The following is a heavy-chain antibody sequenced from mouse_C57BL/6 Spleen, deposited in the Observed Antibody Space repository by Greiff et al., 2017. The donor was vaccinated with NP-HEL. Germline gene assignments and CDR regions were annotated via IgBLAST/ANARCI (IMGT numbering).Heavy chain of an antibody. D-gene: IGHD1-1*01. CDR1: GYTFTDYE. CDR3: TRIGYYGRN. Sequence: QVQLQQSGAELVRPGASVTLSCKASGYTFTDYEMHWVKQTPVHGLEWIGAIDPETGGTAYNQKFKGKAILTADKSSSTAYMELRSLTSEDSAVYYCTRIGYYGRNWGQGTTLTVSS. J-gene: IGHJ2*01. CDR2: IDPETGGT. V-gene: IGHV1-15*01.